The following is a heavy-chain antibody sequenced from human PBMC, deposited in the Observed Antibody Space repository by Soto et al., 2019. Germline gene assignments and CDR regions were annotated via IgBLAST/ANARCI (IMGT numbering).Heavy chain of an antibody. Sequence: ASVQGSCTAAGYTFTSYAIHLVCQAPGQRREWMGWINAGNGNRKYSQKLQGRVTITRDTSASTAYMELSCLRSEDTGVYYCARGTPVWFDPWGQGTLVTVSS. CDR2: INAGNGNR. V-gene: IGHV1-3*01. CDR1: GYTFTSYA. J-gene: IGHJ5*02. D-gene: IGHD3-10*01. CDR3: ARGTPVWFDP.